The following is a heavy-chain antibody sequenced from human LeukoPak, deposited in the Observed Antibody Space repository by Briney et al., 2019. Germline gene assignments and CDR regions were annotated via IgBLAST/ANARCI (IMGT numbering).Heavy chain of an antibody. V-gene: IGHV3-23*01. CDR3: AKDAQEVGATEYYFDY. D-gene: IGHD1-26*01. Sequence: PGGSLRLSCAASGFTFSSYAMSWVRQAPGKGLEWVSAISGSGGSTYYADSVKGRFTISRDNSKNTLYLQMNSLRAEDTAVYYCAKDAQEVGATEYYFDYWGQGTLVTVSS. J-gene: IGHJ4*02. CDR1: GFTFSSYA. CDR2: ISGSGGST.